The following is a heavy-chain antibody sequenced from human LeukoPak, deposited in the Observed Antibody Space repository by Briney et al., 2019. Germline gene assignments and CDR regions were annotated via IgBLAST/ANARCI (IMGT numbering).Heavy chain of an antibody. J-gene: IGHJ4*02. CDR3: AKVSWFYYDSSGYPDY. CDR1: GFTFSSYA. V-gene: IGHV3-23*01. Sequence: GGSLRLSCAASGFTFSSYAMSWVRQAPGKGLEWVSAISGSGGSTYYADSVKGRFTISRDNSKNTLYLQMNSLRAEDTAVYYCAKVSWFYYDSSGYPDYWGQGTLVTVSS. D-gene: IGHD3-22*01. CDR2: ISGSGGST.